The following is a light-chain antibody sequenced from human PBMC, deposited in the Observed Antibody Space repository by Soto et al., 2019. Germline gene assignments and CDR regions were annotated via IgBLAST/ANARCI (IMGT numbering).Light chain of an antibody. CDR3: LVIYTSVGEV. Sequence: QAVVTQEPSLTVSPGGTVTLTCGSSTGAVTSGHYPHWFQQKPGQAPRTLIYDTSNRHSWTPARFSGSLLGGKAALTLSDAQPEDEAEYYCLVIYTSVGEVFGTGTKLTVL. CDR1: TGAVTSGHY. J-gene: IGLJ1*01. V-gene: IGLV7-46*01. CDR2: DTS.